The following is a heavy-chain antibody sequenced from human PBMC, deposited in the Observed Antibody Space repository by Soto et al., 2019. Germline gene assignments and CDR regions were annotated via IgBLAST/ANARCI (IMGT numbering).Heavy chain of an antibody. V-gene: IGHV1-8*01. Sequence: ASVKVSCKASGYTFTSYDINWVRQATGQGLEWMGWMNPNSGNTGYAQKFQGRVTMTRNTSISTAYMELSSLRSEDTAVYSCARGGYSSGWYTSSYYDYCMGVRPKGTT. CDR2: MNPNSGNT. CDR1: GYTFTSYD. J-gene: IGHJ6*04. CDR3: ARGGYSSGWYTSSYYDYCMGV. D-gene: IGHD6-19*01.